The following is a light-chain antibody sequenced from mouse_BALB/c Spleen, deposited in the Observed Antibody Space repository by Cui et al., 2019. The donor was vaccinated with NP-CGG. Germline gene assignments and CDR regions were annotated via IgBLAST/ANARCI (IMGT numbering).Light chain of an antibody. CDR3: ALWYSNHWV. J-gene: IGLJ1*01. V-gene: IGLV1*01. CDR2: GTN. CDR1: LGAVTSSNF. Sequence: QAVVTQDSALTTSPDETVTLTCRSSLGAVTSSNFANWVQEKPDHLFTGLIGGTNNRAPGVPARFSGSLIGDKAALTITGAQTEDEAIYFCALWYSNHWVFGGGTKLTVL.